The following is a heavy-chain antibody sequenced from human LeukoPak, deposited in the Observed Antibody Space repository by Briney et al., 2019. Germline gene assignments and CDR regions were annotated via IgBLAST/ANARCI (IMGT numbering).Heavy chain of an antibody. D-gene: IGHD3-9*01. Sequence: PSETLSLTCTVSGGSISSYYWSWIRQPPGKGLEWISYISFSSSTKNYADSVKGRFTISRDNAKSSLYLQMNSLRAGDTAVYYCAKDRDIILTGHDMDVWGQGTTVTVSS. CDR2: ISFSSSTK. V-gene: IGHV3-11*05. CDR3: AKDRDIILTGHDMDV. J-gene: IGHJ6*02. CDR1: GGSISSYY.